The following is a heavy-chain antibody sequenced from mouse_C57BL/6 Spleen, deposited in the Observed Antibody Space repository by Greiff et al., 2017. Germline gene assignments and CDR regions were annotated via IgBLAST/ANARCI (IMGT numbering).Heavy chain of an antibody. CDR1: GYTFTSYW. J-gene: IGHJ1*03. V-gene: IGHV1-69*01. CDR2: IDPSDSYT. CDR3: ARKYYYSSSWYFDV. D-gene: IGHD1-1*01. Sequence: QVQLQQPGAELVMPGASVKLSCKASGYTFTSYWMHWVKQRPGQGLEWIGEIDPSDSYTNYNQKFKGKSTLTVDKSSSTAYMQLSSLTSEDSAVYYCARKYYYSSSWYFDVWGTGTTVTVSS.